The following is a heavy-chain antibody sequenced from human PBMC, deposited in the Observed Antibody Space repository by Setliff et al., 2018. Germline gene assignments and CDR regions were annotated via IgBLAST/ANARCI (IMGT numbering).Heavy chain of an antibody. CDR3: ARHRVGNSVYALPILDF. Sequence: GESLKISCKASGYSFTDYWIAWVRQMPGKGLEWMGIIYPSNSNIKYSPSLEAQITFSVDKSITTAYLQWSSLKASDTAIYYCARHRVGNSVYALPILDFWGQGALVTVSS. CDR1: GYSFTDYW. CDR2: IYPSNSNI. D-gene: IGHD5-12*01. V-gene: IGHV5-51*01. J-gene: IGHJ4*02.